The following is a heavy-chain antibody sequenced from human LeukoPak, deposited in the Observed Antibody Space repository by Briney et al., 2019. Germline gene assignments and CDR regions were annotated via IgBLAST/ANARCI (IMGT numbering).Heavy chain of an antibody. CDR2: ISAYNGNT. J-gene: IGHJ6*03. V-gene: IGHV1-18*01. D-gene: IGHD3-22*01. CDR3: AREGSGYYYGYYYMDV. Sequence: ASVKVSCKASGYTFTSYGISWVRQAPGQGLEWMGWISAYNGNTNYAQKLQGRVTMTTDTSTSTAYMELRSLRSDDTAGYYCAREGSGYYYGYYYMDVWGKGTTVTVSS. CDR1: GYTFTSYG.